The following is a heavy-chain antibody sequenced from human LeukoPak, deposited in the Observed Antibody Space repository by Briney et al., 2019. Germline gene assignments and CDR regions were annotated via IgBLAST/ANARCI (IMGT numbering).Heavy chain of an antibody. CDR3: AGIVGATTNFDY. J-gene: IGHJ4*02. CDR2: INPNSGGT. Sequence: ASVKVSCKASGYTFTGYYMHWVRQAPGQGLEWMGWINPNSGGTNYAQKFQGRVTMTRDTSISTAYMELSRLRSDDTAVYYCAGIVGATTNFDYWGQGTLVTVSS. D-gene: IGHD1-26*01. CDR1: GYTFTGYY. V-gene: IGHV1-2*02.